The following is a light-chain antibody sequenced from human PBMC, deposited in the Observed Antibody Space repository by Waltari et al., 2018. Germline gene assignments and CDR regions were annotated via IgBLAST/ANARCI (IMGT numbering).Light chain of an antibody. CDR3: QQSYSPPFT. CDR1: RGIDSY. CDR2: DAS. J-gene: IGKJ5*01. V-gene: IGKV1-39*01. Sequence: DIQMTQSPSSLSTSVGARVTLTCRASRGIDSYLNWYQQRPGRAPKLLIYDASTLQREVPTRFSGVGIGTDFTLTINNLQPEDFATYFCQQSYSPPFTFGQGIRLEI.